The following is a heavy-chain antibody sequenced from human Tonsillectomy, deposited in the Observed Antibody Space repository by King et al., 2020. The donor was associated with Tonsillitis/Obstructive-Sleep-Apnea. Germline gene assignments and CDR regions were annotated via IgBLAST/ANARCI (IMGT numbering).Heavy chain of an antibody. CDR3: AKDRSYSWSFYY. D-gene: IGHD6-13*01. CDR1: GFTLSSSG. V-gene: IGHV3-30*18. Sequence: VQLVESGGGVVQPGRSLRLSCAASGFTLSSSGIHWVRQGPGKGLEWVAVISSDGKNKYYADSVKGRFTISKDNSKNTLYLQMNSLRTEDTAVYYCAKDRSYSWSFYYWGQGTLVTVSS. CDR2: ISSDGKNK. J-gene: IGHJ4*02.